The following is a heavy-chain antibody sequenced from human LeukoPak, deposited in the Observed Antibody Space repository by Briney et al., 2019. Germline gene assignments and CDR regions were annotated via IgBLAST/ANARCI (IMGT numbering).Heavy chain of an antibody. J-gene: IGHJ4*02. Sequence: GASVQDSCKASGYTFTTYGISWVRQAPGQGREWMRLISAHDGNTNYTQKLQGRVTMTTDTSTSTAYMELRSLRSDDTAVYYCARGGSSWSFDYWGQGTLVTVSS. D-gene: IGHD6-13*01. V-gene: IGHV1-18*01. CDR2: ISAHDGNT. CDR1: GYTFTTYG. CDR3: ARGGSSWSFDY.